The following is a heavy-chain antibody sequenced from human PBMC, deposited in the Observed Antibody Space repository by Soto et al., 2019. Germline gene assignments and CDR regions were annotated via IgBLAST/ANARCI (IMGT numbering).Heavy chain of an antibody. CDR1: GFTFSTYT. V-gene: IGHV3-21*01. CDR3: ANFGASYYFDY. Sequence: GGSLRLSCAASGFTFSTYTVNWVRQAPGKGLEWVSSISSTSSYIYYADSVKGRFTISRDNAKNSLYLQMNSLRADDTAVYFCANFGASYYFDYWGEGTLVTVSS. D-gene: IGHD2-21*01. J-gene: IGHJ4*02. CDR2: ISSTSSYI.